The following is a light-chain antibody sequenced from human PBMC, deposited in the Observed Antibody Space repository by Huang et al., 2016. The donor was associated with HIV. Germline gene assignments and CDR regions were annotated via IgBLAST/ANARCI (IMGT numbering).Light chain of an antibody. J-gene: IGKJ1*01. CDR2: AAS. CDR3: QQLNSYPRT. V-gene: IGKV1-9*01. CDR1: QGISSY. Sequence: IQLTHSPSSLFASVGDRVTITCRASQGISSYLAWYQEKPGKAPKRLIYAASTLQSGVPSRVSGSGSGTDCALTISSLQSEDFATYCCQQLNSYPRTFGRGTKVEIK.